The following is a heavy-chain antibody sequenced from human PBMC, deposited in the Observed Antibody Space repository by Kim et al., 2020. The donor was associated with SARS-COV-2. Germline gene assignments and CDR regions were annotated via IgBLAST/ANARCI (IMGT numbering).Heavy chain of an antibody. CDR3: ARVSRAVSQLADY. CDR1: GGSISSSSYY. Sequence: SETLSLTCTVSGGSISSSSYYWGWIRQPPGKGLEWIGSIYYSGSTYYNPSLKSRVTISVDTSKNQFSLKLSSVTAADTAVYYCARVSRAVSQLADYWGQGTLVTVSS. V-gene: IGHV4-39*01. D-gene: IGHD6-6*01. CDR2: IYYSGST. J-gene: IGHJ4*02.